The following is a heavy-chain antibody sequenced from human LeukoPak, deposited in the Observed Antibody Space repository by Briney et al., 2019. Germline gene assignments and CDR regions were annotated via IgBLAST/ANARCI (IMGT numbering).Heavy chain of an antibody. J-gene: IGHJ4*02. CDR3: ARVDCSGGSCYSFDY. V-gene: IGHV4-59*01. D-gene: IGHD2-15*01. CDR2: IYYSGST. CDR1: GGSFSSYY. Sequence: SETLSLTCTVSGGSFSSYYWNWIRQPPGKGLEWMGYIYYSGSTNCNPSLKSRVTISVDTSKNQFSLKLSSVTAADTAVYYCARVDCSGGSCYSFDYWGQGTLVTASS.